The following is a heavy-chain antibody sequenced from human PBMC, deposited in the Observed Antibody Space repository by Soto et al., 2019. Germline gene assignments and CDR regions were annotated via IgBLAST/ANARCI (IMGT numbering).Heavy chain of an antibody. CDR2: IIPIFGTA. CDR1: GGTFSSYA. CDR3: ARVPLVAATLFWFDP. J-gene: IGHJ5*02. Sequence: SVKVSCKVSGGTFSSYAISWVRQAPGQGLEWMGGIIPIFGTANYAQKFQGRVTITADKSTSTAYMELSSLRSEDTAVYYCARVPLVAATLFWFDPWGQGTLVTVSS. V-gene: IGHV1-69*06. D-gene: IGHD2-15*01.